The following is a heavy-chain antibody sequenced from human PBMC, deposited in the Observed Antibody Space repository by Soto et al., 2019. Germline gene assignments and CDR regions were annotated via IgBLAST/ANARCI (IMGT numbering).Heavy chain of an antibody. V-gene: IGHV1-18*04. CDR1: GYCFTSYG. Sequence: ASVKVSCKATGYCFTSYGVSWVRQAPGQGLEWMGWISTNNGNTNYAQKLQGRVTMTTDTSTSTAYMELRSLRSDDTAVYYCARDPGEFYFDYWGQGALVTVSS. CDR2: ISTNNGNT. CDR3: ARDPGEFYFDY. J-gene: IGHJ4*02.